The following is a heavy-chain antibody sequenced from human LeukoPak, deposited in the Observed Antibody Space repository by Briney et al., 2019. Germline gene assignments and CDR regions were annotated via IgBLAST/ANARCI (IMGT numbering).Heavy chain of an antibody. J-gene: IGHJ3*02. Sequence: GGSLRLSCAAPGFTFSSYSMNWVRQAPGKGLEWVSSISSSNSYIYYADSVTGRFTISRDHAKNSLYLQMNSLRAEDTAVYYCARDEGSRDYGGNPNAFDIWGQGTMVTVSS. CDR2: ISSSNSYI. CDR3: ARDEGSRDYGGNPNAFDI. D-gene: IGHD4-23*01. V-gene: IGHV3-21*01. CDR1: GFTFSSYS.